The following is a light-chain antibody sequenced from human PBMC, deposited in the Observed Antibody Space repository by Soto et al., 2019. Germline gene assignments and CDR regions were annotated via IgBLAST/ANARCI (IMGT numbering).Light chain of an antibody. CDR3: GTWDSSLSVYV. CDR1: SSNIENYY. CDR2: ENN. J-gene: IGLJ1*01. V-gene: IGLV1-51*02. Sequence: QSVLTQPPSVSAAPGQKVTISCSGSSSNIENYYVSWYQQLPGTAPKLLIYENNKRPSGIPDRFSGSKSGTSATLGITGLQTGDEADYYCGTWDSSLSVYVFGTATQLTVL.